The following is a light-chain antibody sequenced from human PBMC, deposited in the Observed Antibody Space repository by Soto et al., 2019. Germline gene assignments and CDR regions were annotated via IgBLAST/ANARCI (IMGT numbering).Light chain of an antibody. J-gene: IGKJ1*01. V-gene: IGKV1-5*01. Sequence: DIQMTQSPSTLSSSVGDRVIITCRASQSISRQLAWYQQTPGKAPKVLIYDDSTFESGVPSRFSGSGSETEFTLTISSLQPEDVATYYCQKYNSAPWTFGQGTKV. CDR2: DDS. CDR1: QSISRQ. CDR3: QKYNSAPWT.